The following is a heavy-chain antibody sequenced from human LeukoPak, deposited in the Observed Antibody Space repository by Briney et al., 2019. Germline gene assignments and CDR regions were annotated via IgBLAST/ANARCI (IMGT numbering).Heavy chain of an antibody. CDR1: GFTFSSYA. CDR2: ISGSGGST. J-gene: IGHJ4*02. Sequence: GGSLRLSRAASGFTFSSYAMSWVRQAPGKGLEWVSAISGSGGSTYYADSVKGRFTISRDNSKNTLYLQMNSLRAEDTAVYYCAKKDTAMVDPFDYWGQGTLVTVSS. CDR3: AKKDTAMVDPFDY. V-gene: IGHV3-23*01. D-gene: IGHD5-18*01.